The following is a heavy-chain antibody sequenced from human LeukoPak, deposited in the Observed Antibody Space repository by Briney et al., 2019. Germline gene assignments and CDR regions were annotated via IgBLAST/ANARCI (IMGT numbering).Heavy chain of an antibody. V-gene: IGHV3-33*01. CDR1: GFTFSSYG. Sequence: PGGSLRLSCAASGFTFSSYGMHWVRQAPGKGLEWVAVIWYDGSNKYYADSVKGRFTISRDNSKNTLYLQMNSLRAEDTAVYYCAGRRIAAAGPNDYWGQGTLVTVSS. CDR3: AGRRIAAAGPNDY. D-gene: IGHD6-13*01. CDR2: IWYDGSNK. J-gene: IGHJ4*02.